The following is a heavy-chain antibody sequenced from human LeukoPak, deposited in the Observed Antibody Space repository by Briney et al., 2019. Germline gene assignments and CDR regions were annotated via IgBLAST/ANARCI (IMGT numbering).Heavy chain of an antibody. Sequence: SETLSLTCTVSGGSISSYYWSWIRQPPGKGLEWIGYIYYSGSTNYNPSLKSRVTISVDTSKNRFSLKLSSVTAADTAVYYCARDTAMVSLDPWGQGTLVTVSS. CDR3: ARDTAMVSLDP. V-gene: IGHV4-59*01. J-gene: IGHJ5*02. D-gene: IGHD5-18*01. CDR2: IYYSGST. CDR1: GGSISSYY.